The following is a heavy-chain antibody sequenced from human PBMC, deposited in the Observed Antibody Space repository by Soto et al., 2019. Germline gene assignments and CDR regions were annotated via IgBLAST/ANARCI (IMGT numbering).Heavy chain of an antibody. CDR3: ARWGGVGDYVRNDRDYYYGMDV. Sequence: PGESLKISCQGSGYSFTSYWIGWVRQMPGKGLEWMGIIYPGDSDTRYSPSFQGQVTISADKSISTAYLQWSSLKASDTAMYYCARWGGVGDYVRNDRDYYYGMDVWGQGTTVTVSS. CDR1: GYSFTSYW. D-gene: IGHD4-17*01. J-gene: IGHJ6*02. CDR2: IYPGDSDT. V-gene: IGHV5-51*01.